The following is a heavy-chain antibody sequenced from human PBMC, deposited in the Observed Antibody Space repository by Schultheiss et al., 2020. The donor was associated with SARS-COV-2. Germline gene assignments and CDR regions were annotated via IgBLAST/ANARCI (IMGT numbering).Heavy chain of an antibody. D-gene: IGHD2-2*01. J-gene: IGHJ5*02. Sequence: SQTLSLTCAVYGGSFSGYYWGWIRQPPGKGLEWIGSIYHSGSTYYNPSLKSRVTISVDTSKNQFSLKLSSVTAADTAVYYCARVGDQLLYWFDPWGQGTLVTVSS. CDR2: IYHSGST. CDR3: ARVGDQLLYWFDP. V-gene: IGHV4-34*01. CDR1: GGSFSGYY.